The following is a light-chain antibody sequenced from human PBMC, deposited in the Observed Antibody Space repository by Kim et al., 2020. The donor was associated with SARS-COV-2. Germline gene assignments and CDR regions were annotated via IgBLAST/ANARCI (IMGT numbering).Light chain of an antibody. CDR1: NSNVGNEY. V-gene: IGLV1-47*01. Sequence: GQSVTISCSGSNSNVGNEYVYWYQVFPRMAPKHLFYRNNQRSSGVPGRFSGSKSGTSASLASSGLRSEDEADYYCGAWDDSLSGWVFGGGTQLTVL. CDR3: GAWDDSLSGWV. CDR2: RNN. J-gene: IGLJ3*02.